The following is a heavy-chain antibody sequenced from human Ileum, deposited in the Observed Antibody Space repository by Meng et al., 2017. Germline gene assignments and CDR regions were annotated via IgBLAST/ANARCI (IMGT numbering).Heavy chain of an antibody. D-gene: IGHD1-26*01. J-gene: IGHJ4*02. CDR1: SDSVSSDNYY. CDR3: ARTPLYSGSYYFDP. CDR2: VYYSGYT. V-gene: IGHV4-61*03. Sequence: GPVLVKPAETLSLSCTVASDSVSSDNYYWSWLRQPPGKGLDLFGYVYYSGYTYCNPSLKMRLSISIDTSKNHFSLKLSSVTAADTAVYYCARTPLYSGSYYFDPWGQGALVTVSS.